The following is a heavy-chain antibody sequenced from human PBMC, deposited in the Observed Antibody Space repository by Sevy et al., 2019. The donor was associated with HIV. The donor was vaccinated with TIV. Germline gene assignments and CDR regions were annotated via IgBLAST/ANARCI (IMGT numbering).Heavy chain of an antibody. D-gene: IGHD3-10*01. V-gene: IGHV3-30-3*02. CDR1: GFIFSTSP. Sequence: GGSLRLSCAASGFIFSTSPMHWVRQAPGKGLECVAILSYDDSDVKYADSVKGRFTISRDNSKNTLYLQMNSLRTEDTAVYYCAKDDLGSIDYWGEGTLVSVSS. CDR2: LSYDDSDV. J-gene: IGHJ4*02. CDR3: AKDDLGSIDY.